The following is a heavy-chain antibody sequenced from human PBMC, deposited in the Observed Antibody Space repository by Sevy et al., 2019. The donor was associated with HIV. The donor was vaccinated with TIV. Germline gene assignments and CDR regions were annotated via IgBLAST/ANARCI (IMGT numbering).Heavy chain of an antibody. V-gene: IGHV3-23*01. CDR1: GFTFSNYG. CDR2: ISVTSART. D-gene: IGHD1-1*01. CDR3: AKDPNDYCYSFDI. Sequence: GGSLRLSCVGSGFTFSNYGMTWVRQAPGKGLEWVSSISVTSARTYYADSVRGRFTVSRDNSENTLYLQMNSLRAEDTAVYYCAKDPNDYCYSFDIWGQGTLVTVSS. J-gene: IGHJ3*02.